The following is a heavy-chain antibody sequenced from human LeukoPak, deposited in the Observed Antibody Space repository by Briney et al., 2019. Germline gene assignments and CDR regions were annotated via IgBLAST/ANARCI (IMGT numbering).Heavy chain of an antibody. J-gene: IGHJ6*03. CDR2: ISAYNGNT. V-gene: IGHV1-18*01. D-gene: IGHD2-2*01. CDR3: AREGILVVPAVIRYYYMDV. CDR1: GYTFTSYG. Sequence: ASVKVSCKASGYTFTSYGISWVRQAPGQGLEWMGWISAYNGNTNYAQKLQGRVTVTTDTSTSTAYMELRSLRSDDTAVYYCAREGILVVPAVIRYYYMDVWGKGTTVTVSS.